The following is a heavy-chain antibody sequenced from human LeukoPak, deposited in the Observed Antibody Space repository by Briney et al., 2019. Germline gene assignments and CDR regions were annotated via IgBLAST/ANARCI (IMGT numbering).Heavy chain of an antibody. CDR3: ARAYSSSSGGGMDV. V-gene: IGHV1-69*02. CDR1: GGTFSSYT. Sequence: SVKVSCKASGGTFSSYTISWVRQASGQGLEWMGRIIPILGIANYAQKFQGRVTITADKSTSTAYMELSSLRSEDTAVYYCARAYSSSSGGGMDVWGQGTTVTVSS. J-gene: IGHJ6*02. CDR2: IIPILGIA. D-gene: IGHD6-6*01.